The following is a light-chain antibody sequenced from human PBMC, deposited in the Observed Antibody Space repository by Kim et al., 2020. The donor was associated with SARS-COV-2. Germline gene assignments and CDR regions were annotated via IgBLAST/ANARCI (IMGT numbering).Light chain of an antibody. CDR1: QSISSW. Sequence: GSVGDRVTIPCRASQSISSWLAWYQQKPGQAPKLLINKASTLESGVPSRFSGSGSGTEFTLTISSLQPDDLATYYCQQYLSYSPYTFGQGTKLEI. CDR3: QQYLSYSPYT. V-gene: IGKV1-5*03. J-gene: IGKJ2*01. CDR2: KAS.